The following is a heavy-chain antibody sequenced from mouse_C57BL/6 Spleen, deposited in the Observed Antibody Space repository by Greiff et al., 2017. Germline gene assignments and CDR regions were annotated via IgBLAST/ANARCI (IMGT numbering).Heavy chain of an antibody. CDR3: TRSPYYYGSSSLYAMDY. Sequence: QVQLQQSGAELVRPGASVTLSCKASGYTFTDYEMHWVKQTPVHGLEWIGAIDPETGGTAYNQKFKGKAILTADKSSSTAYMELRSLTSEDSAVYYCTRSPYYYGSSSLYAMDYWGQGTSVTVSS. CDR2: IDPETGGT. V-gene: IGHV1-15*01. J-gene: IGHJ4*01. D-gene: IGHD1-1*01. CDR1: GYTFTDYE.